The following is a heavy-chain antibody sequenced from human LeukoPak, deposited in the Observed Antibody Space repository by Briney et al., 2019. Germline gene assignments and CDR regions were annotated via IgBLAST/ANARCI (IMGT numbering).Heavy chain of an antibody. CDR1: GGTFSSYT. CDR2: IIPILGIA. D-gene: IGHD3-3*01. Sequence: SVKVSCKASGGTFSSYTISWVRQAPGQGLEWMGRIIPILGIANYAQKFQGRVTITADKSTSTAYMELSSLRSEDTAVYYCAGETYDFWSGYLETQDYWGQGTLVTVSS. J-gene: IGHJ4*02. V-gene: IGHV1-69*02. CDR3: AGETYDFWSGYLETQDY.